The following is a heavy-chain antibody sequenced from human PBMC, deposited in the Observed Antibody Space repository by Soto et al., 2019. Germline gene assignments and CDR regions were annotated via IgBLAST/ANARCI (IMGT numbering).Heavy chain of an antibody. CDR1: GDSISTIDYF. J-gene: IGHJ5*01. V-gene: IGHV4-30-4*01. D-gene: IGHD2-15*01. CDR3: ARGRYCLTGSCFPNWFDS. Sequence: SETLSLTCSVSGDSISTIDYFWAWIRQPPGQTLEYIGYIYNSATTYYNPSFEGRVAISLDTSKSQFSLTVTSVTAGDTAVYFCARGRYCLTGSCFPNWFDSWGRGTMVTVSS. CDR2: IYNSATT.